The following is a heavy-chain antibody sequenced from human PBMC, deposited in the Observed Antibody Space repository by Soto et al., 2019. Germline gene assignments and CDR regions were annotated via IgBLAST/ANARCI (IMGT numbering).Heavy chain of an antibody. J-gene: IGHJ4*02. D-gene: IGHD3-9*01. V-gene: IGHV4-4*07. Sequence: ETLSLTCTVSGGSISSYYWSWIRQPAGKGLEWIGRIYTSGSTNYNPSLKSRVTMSVDTSKNQFSLKLSSVTAADTAVYYCARGGPDILTGSPFDYWGQGTLVTVS. CDR2: IYTSGST. CDR3: ARGGPDILTGSPFDY. CDR1: GGSISSYY.